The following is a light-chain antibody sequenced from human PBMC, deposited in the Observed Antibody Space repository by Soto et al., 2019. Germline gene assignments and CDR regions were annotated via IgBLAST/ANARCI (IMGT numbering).Light chain of an antibody. Sequence: IQLTQSPSYLYESVGDRVTITCRASQSIVTYLNWYLQKPGKAPKLLIYAASNLQSGVPSRFSGSGSGTDFTLTISSLQPEDFATYFCQQSYSTPPWTFGQGTKVDIK. CDR2: AAS. V-gene: IGKV1-39*01. CDR1: QSIVTY. J-gene: IGKJ1*01. CDR3: QQSYSTPPWT.